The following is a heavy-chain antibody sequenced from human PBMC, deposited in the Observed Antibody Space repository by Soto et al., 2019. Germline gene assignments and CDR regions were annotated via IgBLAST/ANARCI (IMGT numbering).Heavy chain of an antibody. V-gene: IGHV1-18*01. Sequence: ASVKVSCKASGYSFSNSGFSWMRQAPGQGLEWVGWISTYNGNTNYAQKFHGRLSMTRDTSTTTAFMELTTLGSDDTAAYYCAREEYNNGRHRLNPWGQGTLVTVSS. CDR2: ISTYNGNT. D-gene: IGHD2-8*01. CDR3: AREEYNNGRHRLNP. CDR1: GYSFSNSG. J-gene: IGHJ5*02.